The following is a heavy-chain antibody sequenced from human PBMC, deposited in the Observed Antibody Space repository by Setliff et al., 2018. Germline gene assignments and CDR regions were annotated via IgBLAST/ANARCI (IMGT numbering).Heavy chain of an antibody. J-gene: IGHJ4*02. CDR2: IYYSGST. V-gene: IGHV4-59*03. D-gene: IGHD3-9*01. Sequence: PSETLSLTCTVSGGSFTTYYWSWIRQSPGKGLEWIGYIYYSGSTNYNPSLNSRVTMPLDTSTDTAYMELSSLRSEDTAVYYCATGFLRYDILTGYYQRPHYFEYWGQGTLVTVSS. CDR1: GGSFTTYY. CDR3: ATGFLRYDILTGYYQRPHYFEY.